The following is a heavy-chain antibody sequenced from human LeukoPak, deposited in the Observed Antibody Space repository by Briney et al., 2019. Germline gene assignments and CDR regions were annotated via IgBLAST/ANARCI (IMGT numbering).Heavy chain of an antibody. CDR3: ARDEGLPYYFDY. J-gene: IGHJ4*02. Sequence: GRSLRLSCAASGFTFSSYNMDWVRQAPGKGLEWVSLISYDGNNKYCADSVKGRFTISRDNSKKTPYLQMNGLRVEDTAVYYCARDEGLPYYFDYWGQGALVTVSS. CDR1: GFTFSSYN. V-gene: IGHV3-30-3*01. CDR2: ISYDGNNK.